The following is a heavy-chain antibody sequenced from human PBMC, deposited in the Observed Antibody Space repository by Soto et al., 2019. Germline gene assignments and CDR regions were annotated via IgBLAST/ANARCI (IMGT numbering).Heavy chain of an antibody. Sequence: SVKVSCKASGYTFTSYGISWVRQAPGQGLEWMGWISAYNGNTNYAQKLQGRVTMTTDTSTSTAYMELRSLRSDDTAVYYCAREPTTYYDILAGFHPPKSWFDPWGQVTRVTVSS. CDR1: GYTFTSYG. J-gene: IGHJ5*02. D-gene: IGHD3-9*01. V-gene: IGHV1-18*01. CDR2: ISAYNGNT. CDR3: AREPTTYYDILAGFHPPKSWFDP.